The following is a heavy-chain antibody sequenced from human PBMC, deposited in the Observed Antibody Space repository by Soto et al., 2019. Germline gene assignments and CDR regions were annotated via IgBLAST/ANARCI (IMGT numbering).Heavy chain of an antibody. J-gene: IGHJ4*02. D-gene: IGHD5-12*01. Sequence: SETLSLTCTVSGGSISSGGYYWSWIRQHPGKGLEWIGYIYYSGSTYYNPSLKSRVTISVDTSKNQFSLKLSSVTAADTAVYYCARETDGRDGYKKYYFDYWGQGTLVTVSS. V-gene: IGHV4-31*03. CDR3: ARETDGRDGYKKYYFDY. CDR2: IYYSGST. CDR1: GGSISSGGYY.